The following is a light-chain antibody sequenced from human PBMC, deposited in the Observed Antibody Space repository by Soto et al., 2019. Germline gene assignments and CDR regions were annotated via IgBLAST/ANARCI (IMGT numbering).Light chain of an antibody. J-gene: IGKJ5*01. CDR1: QSVGSY. CDR2: DAS. Sequence: EVLLTQSPATLSLSPGERATLSCRASQSVGSYLAWYQQKPGQAPRLLIYDASKRATDIPTRFSGSGSGTDFTLTISSLEPADFAVYYCHQRNNRPRLTFGQGTRLEIK. CDR3: HQRNNRPRLT. V-gene: IGKV3-11*01.